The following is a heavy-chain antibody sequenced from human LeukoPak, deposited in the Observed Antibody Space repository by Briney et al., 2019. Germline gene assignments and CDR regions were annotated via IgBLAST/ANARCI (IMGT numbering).Heavy chain of an antibody. CDR3: ARVVADHFDY. J-gene: IGHJ4*02. Sequence: GESLKISCKGSGYSFTSYWIGWVRQMPGKGLEWMGIIYPGDSETIYSPSFQGQVTISADKSISTAYLQWNSLKASDTAMYYCARVVADHFDYWGQGTLVTVSS. D-gene: IGHD5-12*01. V-gene: IGHV5-51*01. CDR2: IYPGDSET. CDR1: GYSFTSYW.